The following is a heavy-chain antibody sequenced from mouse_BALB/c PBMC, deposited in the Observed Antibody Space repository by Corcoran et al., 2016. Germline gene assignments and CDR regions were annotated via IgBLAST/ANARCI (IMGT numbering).Heavy chain of an antibody. V-gene: IGHV14-3*02. CDR1: GFNIKDTY. D-gene: IGHD2-4*01. CDR2: IDPANGNT. Sequence: EVQLQQSGAELVKPGASVKLSCTASGFNIKDTYMHWVKQRPEQGREWVGRIDPANGNTKYDTKFQGKATIKADTSANTSYLQLSSLTSEDTAGYYCAMITTSWFAYWGQGTLVTVSA. CDR3: AMITTSWFAY. J-gene: IGHJ3*01.